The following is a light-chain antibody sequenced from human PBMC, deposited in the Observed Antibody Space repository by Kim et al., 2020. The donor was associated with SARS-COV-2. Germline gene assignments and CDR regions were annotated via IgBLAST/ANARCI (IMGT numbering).Light chain of an antibody. J-gene: IGKJ2*01. V-gene: IGKV3-20*01. CDR3: QQYGRSPSYT. CDR1: QTLTSSY. CDR2: GTS. Sequence: SPEERATLSCRASQTLTSSYLAWYQQKPGQAPRLLIYGTSTRATGIADRFSGSGSGTDFTLTISRLESEDSAVYYCQQYGRSPSYTFGQGTKLEI.